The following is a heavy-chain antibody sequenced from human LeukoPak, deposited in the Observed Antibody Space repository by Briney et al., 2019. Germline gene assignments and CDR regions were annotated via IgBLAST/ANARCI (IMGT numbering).Heavy chain of an antibody. CDR2: INPNSGGT. Sequence: ASVRVSCTASGYTFTGYYMHWVRQAPGQGLEWMGWINPNSGGTNYAQKFQGRVTMTRDTSISTAYMELSRLRSDDTAVYYCAIGGPRRELHNWFDPWGQGTLVTVSS. D-gene: IGHD1-26*01. CDR3: AIGGPRRELHNWFDP. J-gene: IGHJ5*02. CDR1: GYTFTGYY. V-gene: IGHV1-2*02.